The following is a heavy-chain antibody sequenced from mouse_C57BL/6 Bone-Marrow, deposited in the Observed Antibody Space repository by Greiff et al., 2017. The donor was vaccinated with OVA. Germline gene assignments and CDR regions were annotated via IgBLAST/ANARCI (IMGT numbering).Heavy chain of an antibody. J-gene: IGHJ2*01. Sequence: VQLQQSGPELVKPGASVKISCKASGYAFSSSWMNWVKQRPGKGLEWIGRIYPGDGDTNYNGKFKGKATLTADKSSSTAYMQLSSLTSEDSAGYFCANYDGSSMDFDYWGQGTTLTVSS. V-gene: IGHV1-82*01. CDR2: IYPGDGDT. CDR3: ANYDGSSMDFDY. CDR1: GYAFSSSW. D-gene: IGHD1-1*01.